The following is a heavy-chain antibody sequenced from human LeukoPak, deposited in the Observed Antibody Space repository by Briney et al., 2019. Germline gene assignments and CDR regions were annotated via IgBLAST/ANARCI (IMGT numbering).Heavy chain of an antibody. CDR3: ARIRCGHSGPLCYNY. V-gene: IGHV4-34*01. J-gene: IGHJ4*02. CDR1: GVSINDYY. D-gene: IGHD2-21*01. Sequence: SETLSLTCGVSGVSINDYYWSWTRQSPGKGLEWICGISHSGGTRYNPSLESRVTLSVGTSDNQLSLNLIIVTAADTAVYYYARIRCGHSGPLCYNYWGLGTPVTVSS. CDR2: ISHSGGT.